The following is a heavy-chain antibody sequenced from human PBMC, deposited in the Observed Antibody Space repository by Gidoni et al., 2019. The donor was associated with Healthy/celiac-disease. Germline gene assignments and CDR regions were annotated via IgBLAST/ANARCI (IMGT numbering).Heavy chain of an antibody. V-gene: IGHV3-21*01. CDR1: GFTFSSYS. CDR2: ISSSSSYI. J-gene: IGHJ6*02. D-gene: IGHD6-13*01. Sequence: EVQLVESGGGLVKPGGSLRLSCAASGFTFSSYSMNWVRQAPGKGLEWVSSISSSSSYIYYADSVKGRFTISRDNAKNSLDLQMNSLRAEDTAVYYCAREYSSSWYPHYYYYYGMDVWGQGTTVTVSS. CDR3: AREYSSSWYPHYYYYYGMDV.